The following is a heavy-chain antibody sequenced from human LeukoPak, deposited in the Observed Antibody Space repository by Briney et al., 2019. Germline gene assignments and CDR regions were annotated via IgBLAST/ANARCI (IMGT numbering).Heavy chain of an antibody. CDR3: ARAQYYYDSSGYYYARFDP. D-gene: IGHD3-22*01. CDR1: GGTFSSYA. CDR2: IIPIFGTA. V-gene: IGHV1-69*01. Sequence: GASVKVSCKASGGTFSSYAIGWVRQAPGQGLEWMGGIIPIFGTANYAQKFQGRVTITADESTSTAYMELSSLRSEDTAVYYCARAQYYYDSSGYYYARFDPWGQGTLVTVSS. J-gene: IGHJ5*02.